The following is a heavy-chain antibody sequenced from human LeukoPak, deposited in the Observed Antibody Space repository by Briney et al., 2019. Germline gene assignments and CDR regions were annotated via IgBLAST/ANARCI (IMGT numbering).Heavy chain of an antibody. CDR3: ARDGFYLTYSLDY. Sequence: ASVKVSRKASVYTFTRYYMHWVRQAPGQRREWMGIINPSGASTSYAQKFQGRVNMTRDTSTSTVYMELSSLRSEDTAVYYCARDGFYLTYSLDYWGQGTLVNVSS. CDR1: VYTFTRYY. V-gene: IGHV1-46*01. D-gene: IGHD2-21*01. CDR2: INPSGAST. J-gene: IGHJ4*02.